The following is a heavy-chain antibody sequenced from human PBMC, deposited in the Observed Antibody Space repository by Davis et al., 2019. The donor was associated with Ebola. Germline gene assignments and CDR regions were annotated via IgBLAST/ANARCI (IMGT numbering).Heavy chain of an antibody. D-gene: IGHD5-12*01. J-gene: IGHJ4*02. CDR1: GYSFTSYW. Sequence: PGGSLRLSCKGSGYSFTSYWIGWVRQMPGKGLEWMGIIYPGDSDTRYSPSFQGQVTISADKSISTAYLQRSSLKASDTAMYYCARCYSGYAHRARGDPFDYWGQGTLVTVSS. CDR2: IYPGDSDT. CDR3: ARCYSGYAHRARGDPFDY. V-gene: IGHV5-51*01.